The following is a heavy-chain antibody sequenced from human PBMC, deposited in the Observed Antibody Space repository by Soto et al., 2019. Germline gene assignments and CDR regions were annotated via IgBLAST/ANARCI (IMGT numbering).Heavy chain of an antibody. CDR3: AREVVVVVAATANYYYYGMDV. CDR1: GYTFTSYG. Sequence: QVQLVQSGAEVKKPEASVKVSCKASGYTFTSYGISWVRQAPGQGLEWMGWISAYNGNTNYAQKLQGRVTMTTDTSTSTAYMELRSLRSDDTAVYYCAREVVVVVAATANYYYYGMDVWGQGTTVTVSS. D-gene: IGHD2-15*01. V-gene: IGHV1-18*01. CDR2: ISAYNGNT. J-gene: IGHJ6*02.